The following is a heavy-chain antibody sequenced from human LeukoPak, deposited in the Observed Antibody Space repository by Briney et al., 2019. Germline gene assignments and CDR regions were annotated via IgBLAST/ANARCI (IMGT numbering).Heavy chain of an antibody. Sequence: GGSLRLSCAASELTFGNYAMSWVRQAPGKGLEWVSGISGSGDSTYYGDSVKGRFTISRDNSKNTLYLQMNSLRAEDTAVYYCAKGGVATLVRGLFDHWGQGTLVTVSS. CDR1: ELTFGNYA. CDR2: ISGSGDST. CDR3: AKGGVATLVRGLFDH. J-gene: IGHJ4*02. V-gene: IGHV3-23*01. D-gene: IGHD3-10*01.